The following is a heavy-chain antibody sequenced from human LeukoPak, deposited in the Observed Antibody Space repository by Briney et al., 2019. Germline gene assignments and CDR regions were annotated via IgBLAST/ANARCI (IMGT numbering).Heavy chain of an antibody. CDR2: TSHEGSNT. J-gene: IGHJ4*02. V-gene: IGHV3-30*04. D-gene: IGHD3-10*01. CDR1: GFSFNSYA. Sequence: GRSLRLSCEGSGFSFNSYAMNWVRQAPGKGLEWVGVTSHEGSNTHYAESVEGRFTISRDDSKNTLYLQMTSLNPEDTAVYYCTKESQTFWFGVKLPFDSWGQGTLVTVSS. CDR3: TKESQTFWFGVKLPFDS.